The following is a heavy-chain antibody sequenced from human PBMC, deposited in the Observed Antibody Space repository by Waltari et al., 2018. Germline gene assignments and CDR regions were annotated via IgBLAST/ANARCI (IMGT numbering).Heavy chain of an antibody. CDR3: ARSRGWGVDY. D-gene: IGHD6-19*01. CDR1: GFTFSSYA. Sequence: VQLVEPGGGVVQPGRSLRLSCAASGFTFSSYAMHWVRQAPGKGLEWVAVKSYDGSKKNDADSVKGRFTISRDNSKNTLYLQMNSLRAEEKAVYYCARSRGWGVDYWGQGTLVTVSS. V-gene: IGHV3-30-3*01. J-gene: IGHJ4*02. CDR2: KSYDGSKK.